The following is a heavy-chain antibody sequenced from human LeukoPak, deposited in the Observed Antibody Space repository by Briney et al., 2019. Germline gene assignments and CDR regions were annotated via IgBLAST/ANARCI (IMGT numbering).Heavy chain of an antibody. CDR3: ARHPEYSSSWYPGSIDY. V-gene: IGHV4-61*02. CDR1: GGSISSGSYY. D-gene: IGHD6-13*01. J-gene: IGHJ4*02. CDR2: IYTSGST. Sequence: SETLSLTCTVSGGSISSGSYYWSWIRQPAGKGLEWIGRIYTSGSTNYNPSLKSRVTISVDTSKNQFSLKLSSVTAADTAVYYCARHPEYSSSWYPGSIDYWGQGTLVTVSS.